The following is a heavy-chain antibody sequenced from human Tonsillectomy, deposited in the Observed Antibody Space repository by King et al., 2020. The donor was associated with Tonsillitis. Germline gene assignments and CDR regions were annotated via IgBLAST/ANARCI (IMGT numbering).Heavy chain of an antibody. D-gene: IGHD2-2*01. V-gene: IGHV3-33*01. Sequence: VQLVESGGGVVQPGRSLRLSCAASGFTFSSYGMHWVRQAPGKGLEWVAVIWYDGSNKYYADSVKGRFTISRDNSKNTLYLQMNSLRAEDTAVYYCARAGHYNRYSSSTSCYLDAFDIWGQGTMVTVSS. CDR1: GFTFSSYG. CDR2: IWYDGSNK. J-gene: IGHJ3*02. CDR3: ARAGHYNRYSSSTSCYLDAFDI.